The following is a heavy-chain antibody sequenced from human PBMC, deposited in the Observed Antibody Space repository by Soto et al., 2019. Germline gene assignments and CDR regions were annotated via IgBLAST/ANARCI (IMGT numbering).Heavy chain of an antibody. CDR1: GGSISSSSYY. CDR2: IYYSGST. V-gene: IGHV4-39*01. J-gene: IGHJ6*03. Sequence: QLQLQESGPGLVKPSETLSLTCTVSGGSISSSSYYWGWIRQPPGKGLEWIGSIYYSGSTYYNPSLKSRVTISVDTSKNQFSLKLSSVTAADTAVYYCARHPRSFRGYDILTGYPFYYYMDVWGKGTTVTVSS. D-gene: IGHD3-9*01. CDR3: ARHPRSFRGYDILTGYPFYYYMDV.